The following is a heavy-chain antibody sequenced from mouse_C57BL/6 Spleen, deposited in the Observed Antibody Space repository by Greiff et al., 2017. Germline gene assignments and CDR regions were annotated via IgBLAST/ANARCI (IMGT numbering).Heavy chain of an antibody. CDR2: IVPNSGGT. CDR3: ARKGGYDYEYFDV. CDR1: GYTFTSYW. D-gene: IGHD2-4*01. J-gene: IGHJ1*03. V-gene: IGHV1-72*01. Sequence: VKLQQPGAELVKPGASVKLSCKASGYTFTSYWMHWVKQRPGRGLEWIGRIVPNSGGTKYNEKFKSKATLTVDKPSSTAYMQLSSLTSEDSAVYYCARKGGYDYEYFDVWGTGTTVTVSS.